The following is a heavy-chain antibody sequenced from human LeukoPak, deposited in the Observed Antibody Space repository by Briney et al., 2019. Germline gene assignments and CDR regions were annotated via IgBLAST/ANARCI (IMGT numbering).Heavy chain of an antibody. CDR2: INPNSGGT. V-gene: IGHV1-2*02. CDR3: ARDILHLPLTIFFDY. J-gene: IGHJ4*02. Sequence: GASVKVSCKASGYTFTGYYMHWVRQAPGQGLEWMGWINPNSGGTNYAQKFQGRVTMTRDTSISTAYMELSRLRSDDTAVYYCARDILHLPLTIFFDYWGQGTLVTVSS. CDR1: GYTFTGYY. D-gene: IGHD3-3*01.